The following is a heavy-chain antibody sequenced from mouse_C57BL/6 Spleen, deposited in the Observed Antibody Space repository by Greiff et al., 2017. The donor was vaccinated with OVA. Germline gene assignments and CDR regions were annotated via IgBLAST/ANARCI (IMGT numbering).Heavy chain of an antibody. CDR2: IWSGGST. J-gene: IGHJ3*01. D-gene: IGHD1-1*01. CDR1: GFSLTSYG. V-gene: IGHV2-2*01. Sequence: VKLVESGPGLVQPSQSLSITCTASGFSLTSYGVHWVRQSPGKGLEWLGEIWSGGSTDYNAALISRLSISKANAKSQVFFKMNSLQADDTAMYYCARPGDYGSSPFAYWGQGTLVTVSA. CDR3: ARPGDYGSSPFAY.